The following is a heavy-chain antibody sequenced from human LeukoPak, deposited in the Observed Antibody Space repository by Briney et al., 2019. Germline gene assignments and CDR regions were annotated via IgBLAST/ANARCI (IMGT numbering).Heavy chain of an antibody. CDR2: INWNSGNI. J-gene: IGHJ5*02. Sequence: GGSLRLSCAASGFTFDDYAMHWVRQAPGKGLEWVSAINWNSGNIGYADSVKGRFTISRDNAKNSLYLQMNSLRAEDTAVYYCARDLGQYYDTSDNWFDPWGQGTLVTVSS. D-gene: IGHD3-22*01. CDR3: ARDLGQYYDTSDNWFDP. CDR1: GFTFDDYA. V-gene: IGHV3-9*01.